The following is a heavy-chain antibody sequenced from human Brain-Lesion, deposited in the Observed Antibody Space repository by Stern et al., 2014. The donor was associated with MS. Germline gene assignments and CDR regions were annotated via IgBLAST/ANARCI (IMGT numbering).Heavy chain of an antibody. CDR2: SGQSGNT. D-gene: IGHD6-13*01. Sequence: VQLVESGPGLVKPSGSLSLTCAASGGPISSSNLRCWVRPSPGKGLEWVGKSGQSGNTNDTPSFKGRVTVTADKSKNPSSLNLRCVTAADTAVYFCARFPASRPHVFDSWGQGTLVTVSS. CDR3: ARFPASRPHVFDS. CDR1: GGPISSSNL. V-gene: IGHV4-4*02. J-gene: IGHJ4*02.